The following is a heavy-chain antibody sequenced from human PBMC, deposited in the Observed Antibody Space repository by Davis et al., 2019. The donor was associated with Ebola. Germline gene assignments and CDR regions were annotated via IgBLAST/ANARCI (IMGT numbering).Heavy chain of an antibody. CDR2: IKQDGSEK. CDR3: ATAGQISGWGEFVDY. Sequence: PGGSLRFSCAASGFTFSNFWMNWVRQAPGKGLEWVANIKQDGSEKHYVDSVKGRFTISRDNAKNSLYLQMNSLRAEDTAVYYCATAGQISGWGEFVDYWGQGTLVTVSS. V-gene: IGHV3-7*01. D-gene: IGHD6-19*01. J-gene: IGHJ4*02. CDR1: GFTFSNFW.